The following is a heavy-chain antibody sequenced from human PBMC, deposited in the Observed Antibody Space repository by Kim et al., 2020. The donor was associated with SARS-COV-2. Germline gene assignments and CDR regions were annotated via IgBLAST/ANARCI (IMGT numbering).Heavy chain of an antibody. CDR3: AKGVINSGFDY. Sequence: TCYAGSVKGRVTLSHDKSRNTLYRHMDILRVEDTSVYYCAKGVINSGFDYWGQGTQVTVSS. V-gene: IGHV3-23*01. D-gene: IGHD1-26*01. CDR2: T. J-gene: IGHJ4*02.